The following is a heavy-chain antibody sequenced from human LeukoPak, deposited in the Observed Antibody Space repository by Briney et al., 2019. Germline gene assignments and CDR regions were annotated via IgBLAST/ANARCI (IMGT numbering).Heavy chain of an antibody. CDR3: ARVVAGLLYGMDV. CDR1: GFTFSSYA. V-gene: IGHV3-64*01. J-gene: IGHJ6*02. CDR2: ISSNGGST. Sequence: PGGSLRLSCAASGFTFSSYAMHWVRQAPAKGLEYVSAISSNGGSTYYANSVKGRFTISRDNSKNTLYLQMGSLRAEDMAVYYCARVVAGLLYGMDVWGQGTTVTVSS. D-gene: IGHD6-19*01.